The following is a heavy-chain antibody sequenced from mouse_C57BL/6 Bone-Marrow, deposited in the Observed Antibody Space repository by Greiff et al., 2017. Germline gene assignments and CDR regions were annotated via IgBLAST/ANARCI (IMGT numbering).Heavy chain of an antibody. CDR1: GFTFSSYA. CDR3: TRDDGYWDY. J-gene: IGHJ2*01. CDR2: ISSGGDYI. V-gene: IGHV5-9-1*02. D-gene: IGHD2-3*01. Sequence: EVMLVESGEGLVKPGGSLKLSCAASGFTFSSYAMPWVRQTPEKRLEWVAYISSGGDYIYYADTVKGRFTISRDNARNTLYLQMSSLKSEDTAMYYCTRDDGYWDYWGQGTTLTVSS.